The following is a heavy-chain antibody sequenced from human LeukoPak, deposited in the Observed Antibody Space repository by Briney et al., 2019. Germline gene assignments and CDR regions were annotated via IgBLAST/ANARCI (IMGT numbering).Heavy chain of an antibody. CDR3: NYGDGGYFDY. D-gene: IGHD4-17*01. V-gene: IGHV4-4*09. CDR2: IYTSGST. CDR1: GGSISSYY. J-gene: IGHJ4*02. Sequence: SETLSLTCTVSGGSISSYYWSWIRQPPGKGLEWIGYIYTSGSTNYNPSLKSRVTISVDTSKNQFSLKLSSVTAADTAVYYCNYGDGGYFDYWGQGTLVTVSS.